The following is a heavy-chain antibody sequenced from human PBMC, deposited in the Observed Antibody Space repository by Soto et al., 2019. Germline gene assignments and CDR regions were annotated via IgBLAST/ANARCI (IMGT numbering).Heavy chain of an antibody. Sequence: PGGSLRLSCAASGFTFSSYGMHWVRQAPGKGLEWVAVISYDGSNKYYADSVKGRFTISRDNSKNTLYLQMNSLRAEDTAVYYCAKAVAGAPEDVGGKGTRVTVPS. D-gene: IGHD6-19*01. V-gene: IGHV3-30*18. CDR1: GFTFSSYG. J-gene: IGHJ6*04. CDR2: ISYDGSNK. CDR3: AKAVAGAPEDV.